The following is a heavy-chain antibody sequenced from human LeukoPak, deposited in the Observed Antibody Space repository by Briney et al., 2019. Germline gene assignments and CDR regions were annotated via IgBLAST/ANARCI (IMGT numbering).Heavy chain of an antibody. CDR3: ASGAEVGAAMSFGFDP. Sequence: ASVKVSCKASGYSFSGDYIHWVRQAPGQGLEWMGWINPNSGGTNYAQKFQGRVTMTRDTSISTAYMELSRLRSDDTAVYYCASGAEVGAAMSFGFDPWGQGTLVTVSS. J-gene: IGHJ5*02. D-gene: IGHD2-15*01. CDR1: GYSFSGDY. CDR2: INPNSGGT. V-gene: IGHV1-2*02.